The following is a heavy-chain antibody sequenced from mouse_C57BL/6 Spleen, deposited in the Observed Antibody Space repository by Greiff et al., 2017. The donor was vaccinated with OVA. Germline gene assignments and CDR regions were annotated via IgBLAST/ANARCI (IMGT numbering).Heavy chain of an antibody. D-gene: IGHD2-4*01. J-gene: IGHJ3*01. Sequence: QVQLKQPGAELVKPGASVKMSCKASGYTFTSYWITWVKQRPGQGLEWIGDIYPGSGSTNYNEKFKSKATLTVDTSSSTAYMQLSSLTSEDSAVYYCARRVGYDYDAWFAYWGQGTLVTVSA. CDR2: IYPGSGST. CDR3: ARRVGYDYDAWFAY. CDR1: GYTFTSYW. V-gene: IGHV1-55*01.